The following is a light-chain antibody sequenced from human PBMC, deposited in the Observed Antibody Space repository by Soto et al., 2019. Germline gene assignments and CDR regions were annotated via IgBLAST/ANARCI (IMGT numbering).Light chain of an antibody. Sequence: IQMTQSPSTLSASVGDRVTITCRASQSISSSLAWYQHQPGKAPKLLIYDASSLESGVPSRFSGIGSGTEFTLSISSLQPEDFGTYYCQQCYMGWTFGQGTKVDI. CDR2: DAS. J-gene: IGKJ1*01. CDR3: QQCYMGWT. V-gene: IGKV1-5*01. CDR1: QSISSS.